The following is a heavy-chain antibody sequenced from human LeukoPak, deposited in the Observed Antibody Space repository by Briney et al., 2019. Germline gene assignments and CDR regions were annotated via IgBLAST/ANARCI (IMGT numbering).Heavy chain of an antibody. D-gene: IGHD3-10*01. CDR2: IYHSGST. CDR1: GYSISSGYY. V-gene: IGHV4-38-2*02. CDR3: ARDQDTANYYGSGSYIALGY. J-gene: IGHJ4*02. Sequence: PSETLSLTCTVSGYSISSGYYWGWIRQPPGKGLEWIGSIYHSGSTYYNPSLKSRVTISVDTSKNQFSLKLSSVTAADTAVYYCARDQDTANYYGSGSYIALGYWGQGTLVTVSS.